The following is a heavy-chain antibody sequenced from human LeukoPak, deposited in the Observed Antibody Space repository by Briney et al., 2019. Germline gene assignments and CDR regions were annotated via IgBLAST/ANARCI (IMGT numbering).Heavy chain of an antibody. D-gene: IGHD1-20*01. CDR3: ARDLKTLNRITVTTSRSFYYMDV. V-gene: IGHV3-53*01. CDR2: IYSGGST. J-gene: IGHJ6*03. CDR1: GFTVSSNY. Sequence: PGGSLRLSCAASGFTVSSNYMSWVRQAPGKGLEWVAVIYSGGSTYYADSVKGRFTISRDNSKNTLYLQINSLRAEDTAVYYCARDLKTLNRITVTTSRSFYYMDVWGTGTTVTVSS.